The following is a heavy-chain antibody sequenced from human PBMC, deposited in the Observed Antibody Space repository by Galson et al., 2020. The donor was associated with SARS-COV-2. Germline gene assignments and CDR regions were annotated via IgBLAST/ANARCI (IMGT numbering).Heavy chain of an antibody. CDR2: INHSGST. CDR3: ARGLFYGYYGSWSSYNDAAFDI. V-gene: IGHV4-34*01. CDR1: GGSFSGYY. D-gene: IGHD3-10*01. J-gene: IGHJ3*02. Sequence: SETLSLTCAVYGGSFSGYYWSWIRQPPGKGLEWIGEINHSGSTNYNPSLKSRVTISVDTSKNQFSLKLSSVTAADTAVYYCARGLFYGYYGSWSSYNDAAFDIWGPGTMFTVSS.